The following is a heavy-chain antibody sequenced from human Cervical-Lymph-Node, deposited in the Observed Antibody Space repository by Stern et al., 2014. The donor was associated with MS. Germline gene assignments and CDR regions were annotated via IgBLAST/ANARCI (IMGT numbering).Heavy chain of an antibody. Sequence: EVQLVESGGGLVQPGGSLRLSCAASGFTFSSYWMNWVRQAPGTGLEWVANIKEDGSETYYVDSVKGRFTISRDNAKNSLYLHMNSLRAEDTAVYYCARGSDTGGQGTLVPVPS. CDR1: GFTFSSYW. V-gene: IGHV3-7*01. CDR2: IKEDGSET. CDR3: ARGSDT. D-gene: IGHD5-18*01. J-gene: IGHJ4*02.